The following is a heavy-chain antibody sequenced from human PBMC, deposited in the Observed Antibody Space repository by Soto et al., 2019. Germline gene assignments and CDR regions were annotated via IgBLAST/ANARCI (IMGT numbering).Heavy chain of an antibody. V-gene: IGHV4-59*01. CDR2: VYYSGNT. CDR3: ARALSFHDVLTGRGWVFYFDY. D-gene: IGHD3-9*01. Sequence: QVRLQESGPGLVKPSETLSLTCTVSGGSISSYYWTWIRQPPGRGLEWIGDVYYSGNTNSHPSLKSRVTISVDTSRSQFSLELKSVTTADTAVYYCARALSFHDVLTGRGWVFYFDYWGQGALVTVSS. CDR1: GGSISSYY. J-gene: IGHJ4*02.